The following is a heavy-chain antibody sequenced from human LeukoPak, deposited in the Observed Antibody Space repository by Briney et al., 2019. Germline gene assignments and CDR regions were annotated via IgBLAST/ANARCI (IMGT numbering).Heavy chain of an antibody. J-gene: IGHJ5*02. CDR2: IYYSGST. D-gene: IGHD3-10*01. Sequence: SETLSLTCTVSGGSISSYYWSWIRQPPGKGLEWIGYIYYSGSTNYNPSLKSRVTISVDTSKNQLSLKLSSVTAADTAVYYCARWVITMVRGAFFDPWGQGTLVTVSS. V-gene: IGHV4-59*08. CDR1: GGSISSYY. CDR3: ARWVITMVRGAFFDP.